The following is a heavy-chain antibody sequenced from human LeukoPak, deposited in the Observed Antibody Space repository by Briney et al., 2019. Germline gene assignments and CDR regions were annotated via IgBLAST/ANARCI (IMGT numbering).Heavy chain of an antibody. CDR1: GGSISSYY. CDR2: IYYSGST. J-gene: IGHJ4*02. Sequence: SETLSLSCTVSGGSISSYYWSWIRQPPGKGLKWIGYIYYSGSTNYNPSLKSRVTISVDTSKNQFSLKLSSVTAADTAVYYCARQNYDFWSGRYYFDYWGQGTLVTVSS. V-gene: IGHV4-59*08. D-gene: IGHD3-3*01. CDR3: ARQNYDFWSGRYYFDY.